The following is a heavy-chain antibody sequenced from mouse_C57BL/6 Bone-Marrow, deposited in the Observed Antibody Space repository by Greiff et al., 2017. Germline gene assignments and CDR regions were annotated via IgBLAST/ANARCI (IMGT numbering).Heavy chain of an antibody. CDR2: LWSDGST. V-gene: IGHV2-6-1*01. Sequence: QVQLKESGPGLVAPSQSLSITCTVSGFSLTSYGVHWVRQPPGTGLEWLVVLWSDGSTTYNSALKSRLSISKDNSKRQVFLKMNSLQTDDTAMYYCARHGDYGYDVFAYWGQGTLVTVSA. J-gene: IGHJ3*01. D-gene: IGHD2-2*01. CDR3: ARHGDYGYDVFAY. CDR1: GFSLTSYG.